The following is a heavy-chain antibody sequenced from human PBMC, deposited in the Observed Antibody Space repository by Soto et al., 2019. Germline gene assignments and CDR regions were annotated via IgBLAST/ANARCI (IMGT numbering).Heavy chain of an antibody. V-gene: IGHV4-31*11. D-gene: IGHD3-10*01. CDR3: ARATTGGSGSSDY. Sequence: QVQLQESGPGLVIPSQTLSLTCAVSGGSISTGGHYWSWIRQHPGKGLEWIGYIYHSGSAYYNPSLKSRVTVSVDTSKNQFSLKVSSVTDADTAVYYCARATTGGSGSSDYWGQGTLVTVSS. CDR2: IYHSGSA. J-gene: IGHJ4*02. CDR1: GGSISTGGHY.